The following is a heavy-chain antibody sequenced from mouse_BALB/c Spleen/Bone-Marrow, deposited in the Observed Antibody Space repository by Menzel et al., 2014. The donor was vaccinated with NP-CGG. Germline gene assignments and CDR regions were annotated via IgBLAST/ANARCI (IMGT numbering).Heavy chain of an antibody. CDR1: GYTFTDYA. D-gene: IGHD2-3*01. CDR2: ISTYYGDA. Sequence: LVESGAELVRPGVSVKISCKGSGYTFTDYALHWVKQSHAKSLEWIGIISTYYGDASYNQKFMGKATMTVDKSSSTAYMELARLTSEDSAIYYCARSDGFDYWGQGTTLTVSS. V-gene: IGHV1S137*01. CDR3: ARSDGFDY. J-gene: IGHJ2*01.